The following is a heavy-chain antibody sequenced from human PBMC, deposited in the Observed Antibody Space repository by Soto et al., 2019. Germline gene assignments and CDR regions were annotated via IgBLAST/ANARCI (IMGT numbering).Heavy chain of an antibody. J-gene: IGHJ4*02. CDR2: ISYDGSNE. CDR1: GFTFSYYG. Sequence: GGSLRLSCAASGFTFSYYGMHWVRQAPGKGLEWVAVISYDGSNEYYADSVKGRFTISRDNSKNTLYLQMNSLRAEDTAVYYCAKDSVQGGYHGSGSYQGWGQGTLVTVSS. CDR3: AKDSVQGGYHGSGSYQG. V-gene: IGHV3-30*18. D-gene: IGHD3-10*01.